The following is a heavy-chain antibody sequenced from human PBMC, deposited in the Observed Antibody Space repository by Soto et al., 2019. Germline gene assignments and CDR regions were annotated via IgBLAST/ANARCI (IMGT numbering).Heavy chain of an antibody. CDR1: GGTFSSYA. Sequence: GASVKVSCKASGGTFSSYAISWVRQAPGQGLEWMGGIIPIFGTANYAQKFQGRVTITADESTSTAYMELSSLRPEDTAVYYCARKYISSSSWYYYYGMDVWGQGTTVTVSS. J-gene: IGHJ6*02. D-gene: IGHD6-13*01. V-gene: IGHV1-69*13. CDR3: ARKYISSSSWYYYYGMDV. CDR2: IIPIFGTA.